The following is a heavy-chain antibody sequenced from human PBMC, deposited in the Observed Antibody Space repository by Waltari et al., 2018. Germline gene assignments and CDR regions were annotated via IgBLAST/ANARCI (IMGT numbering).Heavy chain of an antibody. CDR3: ARASSGSFL. V-gene: IGHV4-59*01. Sequence: QVQLQESGPGLVKPSETLSLTCTVSGGSISSYYWSWIRQPPGKGLEWIGYIYYSGSTNDNPSLSSRVTISVHTSKTQFSLKLSSVDGADTAVYYCARASSGSFLGGQGTLVTVSS. CDR1: GGSISSYY. J-gene: IGHJ4*02. CDR2: IYYSGST. D-gene: IGHD1-26*01.